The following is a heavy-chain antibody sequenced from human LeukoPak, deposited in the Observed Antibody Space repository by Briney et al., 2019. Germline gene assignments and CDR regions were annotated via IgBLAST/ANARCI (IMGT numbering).Heavy chain of an antibody. CDR3: AKEGQQERDHRTYFLYYMDV. CDR2: IYSGGRT. V-gene: IGHV3-53*01. D-gene: IGHD6-13*01. CDR1: GFTVSSNY. J-gene: IGHJ6*03. Sequence: PGGSLRLSCAASGFTVSSNYMSWVRQAPGKGLEWVSVIYSGGRTYYADSVRGRSTISRDDSVNTLYLQMTSLRPEDTALYYCAKEGQQERDHRTYFLYYMDVWGSGTTVTVSS.